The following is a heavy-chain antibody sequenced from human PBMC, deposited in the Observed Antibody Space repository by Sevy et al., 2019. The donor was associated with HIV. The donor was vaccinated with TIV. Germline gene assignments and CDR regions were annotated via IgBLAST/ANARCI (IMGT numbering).Heavy chain of an antibody. CDR2: ISSSSSYI. Sequence: GGSLRLSCAASGFTFSSYSMNWVRQAPGKGLEWVSSISSSSSYIYYADSGKGRLTISRDNAKNSLYLQMNSLRAEDTAVYYCARIAGWTGAYSSGYPTPDYYGMDVWGQGTTVTVSS. CDR1: GFTFSSYS. CDR3: ARIAGWTGAYSSGYPTPDYYGMDV. D-gene: IGHD3-22*01. V-gene: IGHV3-21*01. J-gene: IGHJ6*02.